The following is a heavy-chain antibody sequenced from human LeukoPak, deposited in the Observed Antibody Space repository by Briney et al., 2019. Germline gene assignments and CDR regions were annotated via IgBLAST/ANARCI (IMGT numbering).Heavy chain of an antibody. J-gene: IGHJ4*02. Sequence: PSETLSLTCAVYGGSFSGYYWSWIRQPPGKGLEWIGYIYFSGSTNYNPSLKSRVTISVDTSKDQFSLRLSSVTAADTAIYYCARQTPKSYYYDSTGPFDYWGQGTLVTVSS. V-gene: IGHV4-59*08. D-gene: IGHD3-22*01. CDR3: ARQTPKSYYYDSTGPFDY. CDR2: IYFSGST. CDR1: GGSFSGYY.